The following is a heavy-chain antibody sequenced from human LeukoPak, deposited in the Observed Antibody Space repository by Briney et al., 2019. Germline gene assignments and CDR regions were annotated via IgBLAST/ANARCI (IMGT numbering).Heavy chain of an antibody. CDR1: GGSISSGGYY. CDR3: ARVLLGNNWFDP. Sequence: SETLSLTCTVSGGSISSGGYYWSWIRQHPGKGLEWIGYIYYSGSTYYNPSLKSRVTISVDTSKNQFSLKLSSVTAADTAVYYCARVLLGNNWFDPWGQGTLVTVPS. D-gene: IGHD3-16*01. CDR2: IYYSGST. J-gene: IGHJ5*02. V-gene: IGHV4-31*03.